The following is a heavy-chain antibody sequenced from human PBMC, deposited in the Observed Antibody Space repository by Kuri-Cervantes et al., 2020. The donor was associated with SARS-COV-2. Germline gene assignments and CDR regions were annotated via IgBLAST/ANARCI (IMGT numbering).Heavy chain of an antibody. CDR2: IRSKAYGGTT. Sequence: GGSLRLSCTASGFTFGDYAMSWVRQAPGKGLEWVGFIRSKAYGGTTEYAASVKGRFTISRDDSKSIAYLQMNSLKTEDTAVYYCSRPMYGSGSYYPLSYWGQGTLVTVSS. CDR3: SRPMYGSGSYYPLSY. J-gene: IGHJ4*02. CDR1: GFTFGDYA. V-gene: IGHV3-49*04. D-gene: IGHD3-10*01.